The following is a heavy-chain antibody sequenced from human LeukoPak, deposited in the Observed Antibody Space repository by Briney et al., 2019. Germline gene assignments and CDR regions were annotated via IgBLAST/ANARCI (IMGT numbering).Heavy chain of an antibody. J-gene: IGHJ4*02. D-gene: IGHD1-26*01. V-gene: IGHV4-59*08. CDR3: ARHEYSGSYIDY. Sequence: SETLSLTCTVSGGSISSYYWSCIRQPPGKGLEWIGYIYYSGYTNYNPSLKSRVTISVDTSKNQFSLKLSSVTAADTAVYYCARHEYSGSYIDYWGQGTLGTVSS. CDR2: IYYSGYT. CDR1: GGSISSYY.